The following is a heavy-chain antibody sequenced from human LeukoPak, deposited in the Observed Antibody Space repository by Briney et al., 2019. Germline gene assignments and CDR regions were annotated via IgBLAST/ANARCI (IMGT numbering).Heavy chain of an antibody. CDR1: GYTFINYG. J-gene: IGHJ4*02. CDR2: IIPILNIT. Sequence: GASVKVSCKASGYTFINYGISWVRQAPGQGLEWMGRIIPILNITHYAQKFQGRVTIAADKSTSTAYMELSSLRSEDTAVYYCARDDDRAREIDYWGQGTLVTVSS. CDR3: ARDDDRAREIDY. D-gene: IGHD3-22*01. V-gene: IGHV1-69*04.